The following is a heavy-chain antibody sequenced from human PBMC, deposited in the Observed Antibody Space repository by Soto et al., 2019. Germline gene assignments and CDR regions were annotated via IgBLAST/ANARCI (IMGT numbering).Heavy chain of an antibody. D-gene: IGHD6-25*01. Sequence: QVQLVESGGGVVQPGRSLRLSCAASGFTFSSSAMHWVRKAPGNGLGWVAVISYDGSNKYYADSVKGRFTISRDNSKNTLYLQMNSLRAEDTAVYYCARAPQRALRDYGMDVWGQGTTVTVSS. J-gene: IGHJ6*02. V-gene: IGHV3-30-3*01. CDR2: ISYDGSNK. CDR3: ARAPQRALRDYGMDV. CDR1: GFTFSSSA.